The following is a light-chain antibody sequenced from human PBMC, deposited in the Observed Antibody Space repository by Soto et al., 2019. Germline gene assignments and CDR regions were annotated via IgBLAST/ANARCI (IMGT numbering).Light chain of an antibody. CDR1: SSDVGGYNY. J-gene: IGLJ1*01. CDR3: SSHTSSRTLYV. CDR2: EVS. V-gene: IGLV2-14*01. Sequence: QAVLTEPGCVCGSPSESIAISCTGTSSDVGGYNYVSWYQQHPGKAPKLMIYEVSNRSSGVSNRFSGSKSCNTASLTISGLQAEDEADYYCSSHTSSRTLYVLGTGIKVTV.